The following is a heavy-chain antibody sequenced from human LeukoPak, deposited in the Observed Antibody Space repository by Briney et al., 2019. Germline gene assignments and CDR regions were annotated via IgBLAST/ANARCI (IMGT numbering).Heavy chain of an antibody. CDR3: ARGTYGSSYYKF. J-gene: IGHJ4*02. Sequence: SETLSLTCAVYGGSFSDYYWTWIRQPPGKGLEWIGEINHSGRTNYNASLKGRVTISLDRAKNQFSLKLGSVTAADKAVYYCARGTYGSSYYKFWGQGSLVTVSS. CDR2: INHSGRT. V-gene: IGHV4-34*01. D-gene: IGHD6-13*01. CDR1: GGSFSDYY.